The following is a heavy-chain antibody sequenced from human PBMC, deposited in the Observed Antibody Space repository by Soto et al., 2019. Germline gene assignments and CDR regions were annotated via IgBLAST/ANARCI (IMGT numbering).Heavy chain of an antibody. CDR3: ARDLGELDAFDI. Sequence: PSETLSLTCTVSGDSISSSTYFWGWVRQPPGKGLEWIGSIYYSGSTNYNPSLKSRVTISVDTSKNQFSLKLSSVTAADTAVYYCARDLGELDAFDIWGQGTMVTVS. CDR1: GDSISSSTYF. D-gene: IGHD1-7*01. V-gene: IGHV4-39*07. J-gene: IGHJ3*02. CDR2: IYYSGST.